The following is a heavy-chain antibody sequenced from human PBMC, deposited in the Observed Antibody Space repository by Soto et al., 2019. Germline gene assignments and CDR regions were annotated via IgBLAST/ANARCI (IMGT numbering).Heavy chain of an antibody. CDR3: ARVEAGAYYQDYYGMDV. V-gene: IGHV1-69*11. Sequence: QVQLVQSGAEVKKPGSSVKVSCKASGGTFSNYAISWVRQAPGQGLEGMGGIIPMLGTPNYAQKFQGRVTIPADDSTNTVYMDLSSLRSEDTAVYYCARVEAGAYYQDYYGMDVWGQGTTVTVSS. CDR2: IIPMLGTP. CDR1: GGTFSNYA. J-gene: IGHJ6*02. D-gene: IGHD2-2*01.